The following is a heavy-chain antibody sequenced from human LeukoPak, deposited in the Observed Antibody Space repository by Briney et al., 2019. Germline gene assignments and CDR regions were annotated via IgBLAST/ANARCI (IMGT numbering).Heavy chain of an antibody. Sequence: GGSLRLSCAASGFTFSSYAMSWVRQAPGKGLEWVSAISGSGSGTYYADSVKGRFTISRDNSKNTLSLQMSSLRDEDTAVYYCARDVASPFGGGDKGGFWGQGTLVTVSS. CDR3: ARDVASPFGGGDKGGF. CDR1: GFTFSSYA. V-gene: IGHV3-23*01. D-gene: IGHD3-16*01. CDR2: ISGSGSGT. J-gene: IGHJ4*02.